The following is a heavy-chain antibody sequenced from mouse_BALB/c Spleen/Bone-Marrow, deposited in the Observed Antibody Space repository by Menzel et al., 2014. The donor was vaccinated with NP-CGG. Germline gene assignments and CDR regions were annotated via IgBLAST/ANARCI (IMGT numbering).Heavy chain of an antibody. CDR3: ARLGLYAMDY. J-gene: IGHJ4*01. CDR1: GYSFTGYT. D-gene: IGHD4-1*01. V-gene: IGHV1-18*01. Sequence: VQLQQSGPELVKPGASMKISCKASGYSFTGYTMNWVKQSHGKNLERIGLINPYNGGTSYNQKFKGKATLTVDKSSXTAYMELLSLTSEDSAVYYCARLGLYAMDYWGQGTSVTVSS. CDR2: INPYNGGT.